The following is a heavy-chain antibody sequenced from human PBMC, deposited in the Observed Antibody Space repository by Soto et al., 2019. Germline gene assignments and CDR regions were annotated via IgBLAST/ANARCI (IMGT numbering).Heavy chain of an antibody. CDR3: ARYSSGWYWGDAFDI. CDR1: GYTFTSYG. Sequence: ASVKVSCKASGYTFTSYGISWVRQAPGQGLEWMGWISAYNGNTNYAQKLKGRVTMTTHTSTSTAYMELRSLRYDDTAVYYCARYSSGWYWGDAFDIWGQGTMVTVSS. J-gene: IGHJ3*02. D-gene: IGHD6-19*01. V-gene: IGHV1-18*01. CDR2: ISAYNGNT.